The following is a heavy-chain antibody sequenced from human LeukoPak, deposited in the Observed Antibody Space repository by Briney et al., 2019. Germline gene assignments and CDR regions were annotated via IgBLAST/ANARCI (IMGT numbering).Heavy chain of an antibody. J-gene: IGHJ6*03. D-gene: IGHD6-6*01. Sequence: PSETLSLTCTVSGGSISSHYWSWIRQPPGKGLEWIGYIYYSGSTNYNPSLKSRVTISVDTSKNQFSLKLSSVTAADTAVYYCARTRRELVFADNYYNYTDAWGKGATVT. CDR3: ARTRRELVFADNYYNYTDA. V-gene: IGHV4-59*11. CDR1: GGSISSHY. CDR2: IYYSGST.